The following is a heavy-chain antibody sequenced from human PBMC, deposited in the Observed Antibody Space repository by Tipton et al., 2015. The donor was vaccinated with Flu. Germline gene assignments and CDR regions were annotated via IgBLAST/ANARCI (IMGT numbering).Heavy chain of an antibody. J-gene: IGHJ4*02. CDR2: VNGDGSRT. Sequence: TLSLTCAASGFTFSDYWMAWVRQAPGRGLVWVACVNGDGSRTIYADSMKGRFTISRDNARNTQYLQMNNLKVEDTAIYYCARAVGSGDAFWGPGTLVTVSS. CDR3: ARAVGSGDAF. D-gene: IGHD2-21*01. V-gene: IGHV3-74*01. CDR1: GFTFSDYW.